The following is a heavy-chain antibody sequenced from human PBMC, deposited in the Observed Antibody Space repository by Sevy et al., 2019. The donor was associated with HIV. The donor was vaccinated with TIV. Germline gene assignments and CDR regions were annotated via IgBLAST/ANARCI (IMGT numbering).Heavy chain of an antibody. CDR2: LGTAGDT. CDR3: ARGARQRGLSYYYYGMDV. J-gene: IGHJ6*02. Sequence: GGSLRLSCAASGFTFSSYDMHWVRRATGKGLEWVSALGTAGDTYYPGSVKGRFTISRENAKNSLYLQMNSLRAGDTAVYYCARGARQRGLSYYYYGMDVWGQGTTVTVSS. D-gene: IGHD5-12*01. CDR1: GFTFSSYD. V-gene: IGHV3-13*01.